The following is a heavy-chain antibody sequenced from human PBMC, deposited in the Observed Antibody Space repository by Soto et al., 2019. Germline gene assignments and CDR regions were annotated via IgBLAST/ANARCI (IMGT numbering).Heavy chain of an antibody. V-gene: IGHV4-4*09. J-gene: IGHJ4*02. CDR1: GGSISGYH. Sequence: SQTLSLTCTVSGGSISGYHWSWIRQTPGKGLEWIGKIYPSGSTDYNPSLNSPVIISADTSKNQVSLKLSPVTAADTAIYYCARLFGVAVLAHWGQGNLVTVS. D-gene: IGHD3-3*01. CDR3: ARLFGVAVLAH. CDR2: IYPSGST.